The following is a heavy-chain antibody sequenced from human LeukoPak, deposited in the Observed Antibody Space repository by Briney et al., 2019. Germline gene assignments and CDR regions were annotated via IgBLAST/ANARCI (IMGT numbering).Heavy chain of an antibody. V-gene: IGHV4-59*08. D-gene: IGHD3-10*01. Sequence: PSETLSLTCTVSGGSISSYYWSWIRQPPGKGLEWIGYIYYSGSTNYNPSLKSRVTISVDTSKSQFSLKLSSMTAADTAVYYCARLDYYGSGKGRNYFDYWGQGTLVTVSS. CDR3: ARLDYYGSGKGRNYFDY. CDR1: GGSISSYY. J-gene: IGHJ4*02. CDR2: IYYSGST.